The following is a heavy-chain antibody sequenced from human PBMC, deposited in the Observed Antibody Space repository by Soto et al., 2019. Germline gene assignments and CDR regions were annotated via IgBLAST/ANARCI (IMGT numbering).Heavy chain of an antibody. D-gene: IGHD3-10*01. V-gene: IGHV1-18*01. CDR3: ARGVGSGTYYNQYNWFDP. CDR1: GYTFTNYG. J-gene: IGHJ5*02. Sequence: QVQLVQSGAEVKKPGASVKVSCKASGYTFTNYGISWVRQAPGQGLEWMGWINTYNGNTNHAQKLQGRVTMTTDTSTSTACMELRSLRSDDTAVYYCARGVGSGTYYNQYNWFDPWGQGTLVTVSS. CDR2: INTYNGNT.